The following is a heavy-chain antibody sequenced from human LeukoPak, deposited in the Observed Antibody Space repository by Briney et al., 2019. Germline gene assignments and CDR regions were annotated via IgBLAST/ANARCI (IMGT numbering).Heavy chain of an antibody. J-gene: IGHJ4*02. CDR2: INPNSGDT. D-gene: IGHD5-12*01. Sequence: GASVNVSFKASVFTFTNHHMHWVRQAPGQGLEWMGWINPNSGDTNYAQKFQGRVTMTRDTSISTAYMELSGLRSDDTAVYHCARERYSGYGNFDYWGQGTLVTVSS. CDR3: ARERYSGYGNFDY. CDR1: VFTFTNHH. V-gene: IGHV1-2*02.